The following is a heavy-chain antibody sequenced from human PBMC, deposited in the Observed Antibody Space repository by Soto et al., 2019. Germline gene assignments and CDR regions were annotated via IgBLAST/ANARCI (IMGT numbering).Heavy chain of an antibody. CDR3: ARHPGYCSGSNCYGYYTMDV. CDR2: IHYSGGT. D-gene: IGHD2-2*01. CDR1: GASISIGTDY. J-gene: IGHJ6*02. Sequence: LSLTCSVSGASISIGTDYWGWIRQPPGKGLEWIGNIHYSGGTYYNPSLKSRVNISVDTSKNQFSLELSSVTAADTAVYSCARHPGYCSGSNCYGYYTMDVWGQGTTVTVSS. V-gene: IGHV4-39*01.